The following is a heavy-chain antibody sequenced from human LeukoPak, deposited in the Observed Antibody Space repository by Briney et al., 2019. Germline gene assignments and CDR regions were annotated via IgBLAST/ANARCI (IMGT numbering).Heavy chain of an antibody. CDR2: ISAYNGNT. CDR3: ARDLIPGYSYGFFDY. J-gene: IGHJ4*02. D-gene: IGHD5-18*01. Sequence: ASVKVSCKASGYTFNGYGISWVRQAPGQGLEWMGWISAYNGNTNYAQKLQGRVTMTTDTSTSTAYMELRSLRSDDTAVYYCARDLIPGYSYGFFDYWGQGTLVTVSS. CDR1: GYTFNGYG. V-gene: IGHV1-18*01.